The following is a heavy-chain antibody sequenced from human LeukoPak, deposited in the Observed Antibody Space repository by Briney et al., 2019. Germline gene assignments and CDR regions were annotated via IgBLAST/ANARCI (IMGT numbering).Heavy chain of an antibody. D-gene: IGHD2-8*01. Sequence: GGSLRLSCAASGFTVSSNYMSWVRQAPGKGLEWVAGLGTGGVTTYYPDSVKGRFTISRDKSKTTLYLQMTSLRAEDTAVYYCAKHNGPVIARGPFDYWGQGTLVTVSS. J-gene: IGHJ4*02. CDR3: AKHNGPVIARGPFDY. CDR2: LGTGGVTT. CDR1: GFTVSSNY. V-gene: IGHV3-23*01.